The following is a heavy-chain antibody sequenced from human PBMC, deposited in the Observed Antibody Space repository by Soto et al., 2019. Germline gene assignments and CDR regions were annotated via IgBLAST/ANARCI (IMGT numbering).Heavy chain of an antibody. Sequence: GGSLRLSCAASGFTFSSYGMHWVRQAPGKGLEWVAVISYDGSNKYYADSVKGRFTISRDNSKNTLYLQMNSLRAEDTAVYYCAKEGIVVVPAAIGWFDPWGQGTLVTVSS. J-gene: IGHJ5*02. CDR1: GFTFSSYG. CDR2: ISYDGSNK. CDR3: AKEGIVVVPAAIGWFDP. D-gene: IGHD2-2*01. V-gene: IGHV3-30*18.